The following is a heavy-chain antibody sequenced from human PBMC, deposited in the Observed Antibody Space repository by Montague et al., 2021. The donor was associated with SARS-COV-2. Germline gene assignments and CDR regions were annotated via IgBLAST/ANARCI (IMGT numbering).Heavy chain of an antibody. Sequence: SETLSLTCTVPGGSISSSSYYWAWIRQPPGKGLEWIGSIYYRGSTYYNSSLKSRVFISVDTSKNQLSLTLTSVTAADTAVYYCATQGAPSGWIAGHFDFGGEGTVLSVS. V-gene: IGHV4-39*01. CDR2: IYYRGST. D-gene: IGHD6-19*01. J-gene: IGHJ4*02. CDR1: GGSISSSSYY. CDR3: ATQGAPSGWIAGHFDF.